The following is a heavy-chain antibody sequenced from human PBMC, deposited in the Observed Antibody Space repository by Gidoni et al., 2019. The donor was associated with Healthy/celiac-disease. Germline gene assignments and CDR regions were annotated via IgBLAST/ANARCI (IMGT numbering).Heavy chain of an antibody. CDR2: IYYSGST. V-gene: IGHV4-30-4*01. Sequence: QVQLQESGTGLVKPSQTLSLTCTVYGGTISSGDYYWSWIRQPPGKGMDWIGYIYYSGSTYYNPSLKSRVTISVDTSKNQYSLKLSSVTAADTAVYYCARENAYFDYWGQGTLVTVSS. J-gene: IGHJ4*02. CDR1: GGTISSGDYY. CDR3: ARENAYFDY.